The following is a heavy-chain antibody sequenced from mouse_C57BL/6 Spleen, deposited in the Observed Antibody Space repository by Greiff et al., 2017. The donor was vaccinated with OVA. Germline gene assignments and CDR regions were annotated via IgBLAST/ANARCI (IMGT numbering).Heavy chain of an antibody. V-gene: IGHV1-26*01. CDR2: INPNNGGT. J-gene: IGHJ3*01. CDR3: AREEYGPAWFAY. D-gene: IGHD2-10*02. CDR1: GYTFTDYY. Sequence: EVKLQQSGPELVKPGASVKISCKASGYTFTDYYMNWVKQSHGKSLEWIGDINPNNGGTSYNQKFKGKATLTVDKSSSTAYMELRSLTSEDSAVYYCAREEYGPAWFAYWGQGTLVTVSA.